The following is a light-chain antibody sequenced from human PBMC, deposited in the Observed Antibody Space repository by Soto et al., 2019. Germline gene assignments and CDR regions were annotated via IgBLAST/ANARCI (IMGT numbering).Light chain of an antibody. CDR1: SSDIGAYHY. CDR2: DVN. Sequence: QSVLTQPASVSGSPGQSITISCTGTSSDIGAYHYVSWYQQHPGKAPKLLIYDVNYRPSGVSNRLSGSKSGNTASLTISGLQAEEEADYYCSSYAISSAYVFGTGTKLTVL. CDR3: SSYAISSAYV. J-gene: IGLJ1*01. V-gene: IGLV2-14*01.